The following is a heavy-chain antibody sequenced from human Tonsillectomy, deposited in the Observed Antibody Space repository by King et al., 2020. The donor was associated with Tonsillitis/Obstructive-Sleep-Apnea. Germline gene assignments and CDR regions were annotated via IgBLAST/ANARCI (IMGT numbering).Heavy chain of an antibody. CDR1: GFTFSRYA. CDR3: ARDSSSGGYGRLDY. Sequence: VQLVESGGGVVQPGRSLRLSCAASGFTFSRYAMHWVRQAPGKGLERVAVISYDGSNKYYADSVKGRFTISRDDSNNTLYLQKNSRRADDTAVYYCARDSSSGGYGRLDYWGQATLATVSS. CDR2: ISYDGSNK. J-gene: IGHJ4*02. V-gene: IGHV3-30*04. D-gene: IGHD6-19*01.